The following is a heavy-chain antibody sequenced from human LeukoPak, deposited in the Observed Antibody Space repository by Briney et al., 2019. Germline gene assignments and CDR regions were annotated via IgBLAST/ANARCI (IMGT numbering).Heavy chain of an antibody. CDR3: AKAGGYSYGSYYMDV. J-gene: IGHJ6*03. V-gene: IGHV3-30*02. Sequence: GSLRLSCAASGFTFSSYAMSWGRPAPGKGLGGGAFIRYDGSNKYYADSVKGRFTISRDNSKNTLYLQMNSLRAEDTAVYYCAKAGGYSYGSYYMDVWGKGTTVTVSS. D-gene: IGHD5-18*01. CDR2: IRYDGSNK. CDR1: GFTFSSYA.